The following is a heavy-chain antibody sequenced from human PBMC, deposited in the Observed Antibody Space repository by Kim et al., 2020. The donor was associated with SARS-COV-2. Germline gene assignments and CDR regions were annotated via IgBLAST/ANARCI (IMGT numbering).Heavy chain of an antibody. J-gene: IGHJ4*02. V-gene: IGHV4-34*01. CDR1: GGSFSGYY. Sequence: SETLSLTCAVYGGSFSGYYWSWIRQPPGKGLEWIGEINHSGSTNYNPSLKSRVTISVDTSKNQFSLKLSSVTAADTAVYYCARGPGDYWGQGTLVTVSS. CDR2: INHSGST. CDR3: ARGPGDY.